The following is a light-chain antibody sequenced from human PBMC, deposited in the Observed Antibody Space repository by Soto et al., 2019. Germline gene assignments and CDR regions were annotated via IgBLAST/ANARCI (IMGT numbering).Light chain of an antibody. CDR1: QSVSDS. CDR2: GAS. V-gene: IGKV3-15*01. Sequence: EIVMTQSPATLSVSPGERGTLSCRASQSVSDSLAWYQHKPGQAPRLLIYGASTRATGIPARFSGSGSGTDFTLTISSLQSDDSAVYYCQQYNNWSLFTFGRGTKLEIK. CDR3: QQYNNWSLFT. J-gene: IGKJ2*01.